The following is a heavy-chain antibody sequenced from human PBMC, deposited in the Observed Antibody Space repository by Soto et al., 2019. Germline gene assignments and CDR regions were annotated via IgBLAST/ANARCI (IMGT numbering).Heavy chain of an antibody. CDR1: GYTFTGYY. V-gene: IGHV1-2*02. J-gene: IGHJ4*02. CDR2: INPNSGGT. Sequence: GAPVKVSCKASGYTFTGYYMHWVRQAPGQGLEWMGWINPNSGGTNYAQKFQGRVTMTRDTSISTAYMELSRLRSDDTAVYYCASSPWFGELLLDYWGQGTLVTVSS. CDR3: ASSPWFGELLLDY. D-gene: IGHD3-10*01.